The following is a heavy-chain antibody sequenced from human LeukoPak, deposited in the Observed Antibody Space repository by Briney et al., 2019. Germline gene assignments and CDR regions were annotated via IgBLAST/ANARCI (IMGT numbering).Heavy chain of an antibody. CDR1: GFTFSSYE. CDR2: ISSGSTI. J-gene: IGHJ3*02. Sequence: GGSLRLSCAASGFTFSSYEMNWVRQAPGKGLEWVSYISSGSTIYDADSVKGRFTISRDNSKNTLYLQMNSLRAEDTAVYYCARDKGGWDSSALGAFDIWGQGTMVTVSS. CDR3: ARDKGGWDSSALGAFDI. V-gene: IGHV3-48*03. D-gene: IGHD3-22*01.